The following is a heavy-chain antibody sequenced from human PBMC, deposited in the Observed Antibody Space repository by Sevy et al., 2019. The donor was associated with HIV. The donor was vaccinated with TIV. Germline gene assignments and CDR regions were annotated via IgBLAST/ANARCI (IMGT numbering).Heavy chain of an antibody. J-gene: IGHJ5*02. D-gene: IGHD3-22*01. Sequence: SETLSLTCTVSGGSISSGGYYWSWIRQHPGKGLEWIGYIYYSGSTYYNPSLKSRVTISVDTSKNQFSLKLSSVTAADTAAYYCVRGRGIVVVGGLWFDPWGQGTLVTVSS. CDR3: VRGRGIVVVGGLWFDP. V-gene: IGHV4-31*03. CDR2: IYYSGST. CDR1: GGSISSGGYY.